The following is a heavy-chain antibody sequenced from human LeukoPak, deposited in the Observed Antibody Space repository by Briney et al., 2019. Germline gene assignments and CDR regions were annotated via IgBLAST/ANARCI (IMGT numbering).Heavy chain of an antibody. CDR2: ISDSSGYT. CDR1: GFTSSDYY. Sequence: GGSLRLSCAASGFTSSDYYMSWIRQAPGKGLEWVSYISDSSGYTKDADSVKGRFTISRDNAKKSLYLQMNSLRAEDTAVYYCARPGKAYQNDYWGQGILVTVSS. V-gene: IGHV3-11*06. J-gene: IGHJ4*02. CDR3: ARPGKAYQNDY. D-gene: IGHD2-2*01.